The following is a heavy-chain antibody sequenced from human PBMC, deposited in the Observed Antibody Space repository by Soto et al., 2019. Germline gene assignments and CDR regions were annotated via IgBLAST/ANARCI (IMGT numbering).Heavy chain of an antibody. CDR1: GGTFSSYA. J-gene: IGHJ6*02. V-gene: IGHV1-69*05. D-gene: IGHD2-2*01. Sequence: QVQLVQSGAEVKKPGSSVKVSCKASGGTFSSYAISWVRQAPGQGLEWMGGIIPIFGTANYAQKFQGRVTITSDYSPXTAYMELSSLRSEDTAVYYCARHVPAAGYYYGMDVWGQGTTVTVSS. CDR2: IIPIFGTA. CDR3: ARHVPAAGYYYGMDV.